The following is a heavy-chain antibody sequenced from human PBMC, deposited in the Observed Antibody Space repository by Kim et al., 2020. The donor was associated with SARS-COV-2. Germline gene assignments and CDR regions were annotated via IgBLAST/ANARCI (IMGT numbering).Heavy chain of an antibody. V-gene: IGHV3-21*01. Sequence: GGSLRLSCAASGFTFSSYSMNWVRQAPGKGLEWVSSISSSSSYIYYADSVKGRFTISRDNAKNSLYLQMYSLRAEDTAVYYCARNGAPLSSGWYYFDYWGQGTLVTVSS. J-gene: IGHJ4*02. CDR2: ISSSSSYI. CDR3: ARNGAPLSSGWYYFDY. CDR1: GFTFSSYS. D-gene: IGHD6-19*01.